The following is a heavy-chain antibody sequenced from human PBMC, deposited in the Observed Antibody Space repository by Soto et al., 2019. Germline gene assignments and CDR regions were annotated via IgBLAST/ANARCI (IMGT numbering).Heavy chain of an antibody. J-gene: IGHJ4*02. CDR3: ARGIYDFWSGYYRH. CDR1: GFTFSSYS. Sequence: PGGSLRLSCAASGFTFSSYSMNWVRQAPGKGLEWVSSISSSSSYIYYADSVKGRFTISRDNAKNSLYLQMNSPRAEDTAVYYCARGIYDFWSGYYRHWGQGTLVTVSS. D-gene: IGHD3-3*01. V-gene: IGHV3-21*01. CDR2: ISSSSSYI.